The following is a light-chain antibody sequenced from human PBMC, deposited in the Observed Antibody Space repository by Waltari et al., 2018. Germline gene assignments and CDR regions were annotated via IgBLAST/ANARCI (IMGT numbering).Light chain of an antibody. V-gene: IGLV1-44*01. CDR2: RNN. CDR1: SSNTRRSY. Sequence: QSVLTQPPSASGTPGQGVTTPCSGSSSNTRRSYVTWYQPLPGTTPKLLIYRNNQRPSGVPDRFSGSKSGTSASLAISGLQSEDEADYYCAGWDDSLNGYVFGAATKVTVL. CDR3: AGWDDSLNGYV. J-gene: IGLJ1*01.